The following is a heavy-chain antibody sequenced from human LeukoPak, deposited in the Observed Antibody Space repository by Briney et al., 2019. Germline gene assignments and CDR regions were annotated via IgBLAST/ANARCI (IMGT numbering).Heavy chain of an antibody. CDR1: GFTFDDYA. J-gene: IGHJ4*02. D-gene: IGHD3-16*01. Sequence: GGSVRLSCAASGFTFDDYAMHWVRQAPGKGLEWVSGISWNSGSIVYADSVKGRFTISRDNAKNSLYLQMNSLRAEDTALYYCAKDTPFGGSFQFHHWGQGNLVTVSS. CDR2: ISWNSGSI. CDR3: AKDTPFGGSFQFHH. V-gene: IGHV3-9*01.